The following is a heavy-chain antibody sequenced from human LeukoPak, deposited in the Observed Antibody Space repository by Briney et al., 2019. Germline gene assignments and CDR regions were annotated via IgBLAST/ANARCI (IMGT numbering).Heavy chain of an antibody. V-gene: IGHV4-34*01. CDR1: GGSFSGYY. D-gene: IGHD2-2*01. J-gene: IGHJ4*02. CDR2: INHSGST. Sequence: SETLSLTCAVYGGSFSGYYWSWIRQPPGKGLEWIGEINHSGSTNYNPSLKSRVTISVDTSKNQFSLKLSSVTAADTAVYYCARRVGYCSSTSCYLYYFDYWGQGTLVTVSS. CDR3: ARRVGYCSSTSCYLYYFDY.